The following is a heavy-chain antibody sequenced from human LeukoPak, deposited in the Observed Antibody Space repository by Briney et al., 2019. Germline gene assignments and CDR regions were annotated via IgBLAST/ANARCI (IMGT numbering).Heavy chain of an antibody. D-gene: IGHD2-2*01. CDR2: INPNSGST. CDR1: GYTFTGYY. J-gene: IGHJ5*02. Sequence: ASVKVSCKASGYTFTGYYMHWVRQAPGQGLEWMGWINPNSGSTNYAQKFQGRVTMTRDTSISTAYMEPSRLRSDDTAVYYCASGECSGTSCYWRGKWFDPWGQGTLVTVSS. V-gene: IGHV1-2*02. CDR3: ASGECSGTSCYWRGKWFDP.